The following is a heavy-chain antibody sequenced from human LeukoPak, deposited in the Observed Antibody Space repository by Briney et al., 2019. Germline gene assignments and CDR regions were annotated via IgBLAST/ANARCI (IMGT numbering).Heavy chain of an antibody. J-gene: IGHJ4*02. CDR2: IYYSGST. Sequence: KPSETLSLTCTVSGGSISSYYWSWIRQPAGKGLEWIGYIYYSGSTNYNPSLKSRVTISVDTSKNQFSLKLSSVTAADTAVYYCARQAFNYYDSSGYSYYFDYWGQGTLVTVSS. CDR1: GGSISSYY. V-gene: IGHV4-59*08. CDR3: ARQAFNYYDSSGYSYYFDY. D-gene: IGHD3-22*01.